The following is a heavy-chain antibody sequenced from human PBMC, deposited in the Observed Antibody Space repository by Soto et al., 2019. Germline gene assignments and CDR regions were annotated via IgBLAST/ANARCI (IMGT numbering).Heavy chain of an antibody. V-gene: IGHV4-31*02. CDR3: AREAVGPYYYYYMDV. D-gene: IGHD2-15*01. J-gene: IGHJ6*03. Sequence: GKGLEWIGYIYYSGSTYYNPSLKSRVTISVDTSKNQFSLKLSSVTAADTAVYYCAREAVGPYYYYYMDVWGKGTTVTVSS. CDR2: IYYSGST.